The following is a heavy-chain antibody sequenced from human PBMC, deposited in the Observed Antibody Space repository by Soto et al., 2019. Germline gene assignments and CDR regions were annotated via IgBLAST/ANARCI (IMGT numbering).Heavy chain of an antibody. Sequence: GGSLRLSCAASGFTFDDYAMHWVRQAPGKGLEWVSGISWNSGSIGYADSVKGRFTISRDNAKNSLYLQMNSLRAEDTALYYCAKIVYDYVWGSYGYFDYWGQGTLVTVSS. V-gene: IGHV3-9*01. CDR1: GFTFDDYA. D-gene: IGHD3-16*01. J-gene: IGHJ4*02. CDR2: ISWNSGSI. CDR3: AKIVYDYVWGSYGYFDY.